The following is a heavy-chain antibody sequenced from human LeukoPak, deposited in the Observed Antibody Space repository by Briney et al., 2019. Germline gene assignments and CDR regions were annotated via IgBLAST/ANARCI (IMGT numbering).Heavy chain of an antibody. CDR1: GFTFSSYA. CDR3: ARERGLHYDFWSGYYPYYYYYGMDV. D-gene: IGHD3-3*01. CDR2: IWYDGSNK. Sequence: PGGSLRLSCAASGFTFSSYAMHWVRQAPGKGLEWVAVIWYDGSNKYYADSVKGRFTISRDNSKNTLYLQMNSLRAEDTAVYYCARERGLHYDFWSGYYPYYYYYGMDVWGQGTTVTVSS. V-gene: IGHV3-33*08. J-gene: IGHJ6*02.